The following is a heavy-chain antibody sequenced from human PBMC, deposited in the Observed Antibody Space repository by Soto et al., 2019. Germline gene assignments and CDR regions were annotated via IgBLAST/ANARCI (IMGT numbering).Heavy chain of an antibody. V-gene: IGHV1-46*01. CDR1: GYTFTSYY. D-gene: IGHD7-27*01. CDR3: ASWGFSDAFDI. Sequence: QVQLVQSGAEVKKPGASVKVSCKASGYTFTSYYMHWVRQAPGQGLEWMGIINPSGGSTSYAQKLQGRVTMTRDTSTSTVYMELSSLRSEDTAVYYCASWGFSDAFDIWGQGTMVTVSS. J-gene: IGHJ3*02. CDR2: INPSGGST.